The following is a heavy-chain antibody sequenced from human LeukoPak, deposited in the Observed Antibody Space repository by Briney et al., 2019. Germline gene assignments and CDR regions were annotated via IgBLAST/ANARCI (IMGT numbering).Heavy chain of an antibody. CDR1: GFTFSSCW. Sequence: GGSLRLSCAASGFTFSSCWMSWVRQAPRKGREWVANIKQDGSEKYYVDSVKGRFTISRDNAKNSLYLQMNSLGAEDTAVYYCARAGYSSSWNYYYYYMDVWGKGTTVTVSS. D-gene: IGHD6-13*01. CDR3: ARAGYSSSWNYYYYYMDV. CDR2: IKQDGSEK. V-gene: IGHV3-7*04. J-gene: IGHJ6*03.